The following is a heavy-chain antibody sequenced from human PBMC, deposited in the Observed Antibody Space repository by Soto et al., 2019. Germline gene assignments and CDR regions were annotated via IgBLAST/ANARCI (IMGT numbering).Heavy chain of an antibody. CDR3: AREARGSGSYRGPWFDP. Sequence: QVQLVQSGAEVKKPGASVKVSCKASGYTFTGYYMHWVRQAPGQGLEWMGWINPNSGGTNYAQKFQGRVTMTRDTSISTAYMELSRLRSDETAVYYCAREARGSGSYRGPWFDPWGQGTLVTVSS. J-gene: IGHJ5*02. CDR2: INPNSGGT. D-gene: IGHD1-26*01. V-gene: IGHV1-2*02. CDR1: GYTFTGYY.